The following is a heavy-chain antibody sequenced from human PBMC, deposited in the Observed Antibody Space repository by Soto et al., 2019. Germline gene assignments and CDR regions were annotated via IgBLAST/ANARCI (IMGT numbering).Heavy chain of an antibody. CDR3: AKVLGIAVAGTEGFDY. D-gene: IGHD6-19*01. CDR1: GFTFSSYA. Sequence: EVQLLESGGGLVQPGGSLRLSCAASGFTFSSYAMSWVRQAPGKGLEWVSAISGSGGSTYYADSVKGRFTISRDNSKNTLYLQMNSLRAEDTAVYYCAKVLGIAVAGTEGFDYWGQGPLVTVSS. V-gene: IGHV3-23*01. CDR2: ISGSGGST. J-gene: IGHJ4*02.